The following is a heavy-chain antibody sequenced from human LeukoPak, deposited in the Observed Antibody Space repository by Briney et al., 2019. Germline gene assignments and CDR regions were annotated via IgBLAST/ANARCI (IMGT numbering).Heavy chain of an antibody. D-gene: IGHD6-25*01. CDR1: GFPFSNYW. V-gene: IGHV3-74*01. Sequence: GGSLSLSCAASGFPFSNYWMHWVRQAPGKGLVWVSCVNSDGSSTRYAASVKGRFTISRDNAKNTVYLQMNSLRTDDTAVYYCTRDWAAWAYWGQGTLVTVSS. CDR2: VNSDGSST. CDR3: TRDWAAWAY. J-gene: IGHJ4*02.